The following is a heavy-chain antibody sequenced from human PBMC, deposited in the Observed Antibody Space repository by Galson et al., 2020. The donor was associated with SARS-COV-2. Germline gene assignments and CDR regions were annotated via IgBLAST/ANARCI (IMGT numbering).Heavy chain of an antibody. CDR3: ARLHYGEYAPEAFDI. CDR2: ISHSGGT. Sequence: SETLSLTCAVSGTSISSGSYSWNWIRPPPGTGLEWIGYISHSGGTYYNPSLKSRVTISGDRSKNQFSLRLSSVTAADTAVYYCARLHYGEYAPEAFDIWGPGTRVTVAS. D-gene: IGHD4-17*01. J-gene: IGHJ3*02. V-gene: IGHV4-30-2*01. CDR1: GTSISSGSYS.